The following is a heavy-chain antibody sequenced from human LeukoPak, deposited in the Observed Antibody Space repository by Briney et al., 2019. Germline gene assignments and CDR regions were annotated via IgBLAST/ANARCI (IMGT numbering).Heavy chain of an antibody. Sequence: GESLKISCKGSGYSFTSYWIGWVRQMPGKGLEWMGIIYPGESETRYSPSFQGQVTISADKSISTAYLQWSSLKASDTAMYYCARQNWIFEDWGFRYFDYWGQGTLVTVSS. CDR1: GYSFTSYW. J-gene: IGHJ4*02. V-gene: IGHV5-51*01. D-gene: IGHD1-1*01. CDR2: IYPGESET. CDR3: ARQNWIFEDWGFRYFDY.